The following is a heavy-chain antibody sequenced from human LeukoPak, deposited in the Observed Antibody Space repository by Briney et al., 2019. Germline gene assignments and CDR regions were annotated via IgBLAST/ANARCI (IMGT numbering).Heavy chain of an antibody. V-gene: IGHV1-69*13. Sequence: ASVKVSCKASGGTFSSYAISWVRQAPGQGLEWMGGIIPIFGTANYAQKFQGRVTITADESTSTAYMELSSLRSEDTAAYYCAREHPRGGAFDIWGQGTMVTVSS. CDR1: GGTFSSYA. CDR2: IIPIFGTA. J-gene: IGHJ3*02. D-gene: IGHD6-25*01. CDR3: AREHPRGGAFDI.